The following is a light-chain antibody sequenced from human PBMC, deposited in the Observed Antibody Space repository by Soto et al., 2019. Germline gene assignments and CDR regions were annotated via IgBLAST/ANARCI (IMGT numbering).Light chain of an antibody. CDR2: EVS. CDR3: SSFINSSTIV. CDR1: SSDIGDYKY. V-gene: IGLV2-14*01. Sequence: QSVLTQPASVSGAPGQSVSISCTGTSSDIGDYKYVSWYQKHPGRAPKALIYEVSNLPSNVSLRFSGSKSGTTAFLTISGLQADDEADYYCSSFINSSTIVSGSGTKLTVL. J-gene: IGLJ1*01.